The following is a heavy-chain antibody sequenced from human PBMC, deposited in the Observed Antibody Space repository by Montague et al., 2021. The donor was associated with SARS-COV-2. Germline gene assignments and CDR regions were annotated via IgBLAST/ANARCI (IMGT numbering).Heavy chain of an antibody. CDR3: ARRGRKLLPVATTIGGFDI. CDR1: GGSISSNNYY. D-gene: IGHD5-12*01. J-gene: IGHJ3*02. Sequence: SETLSLTCTVSGGSISSNNYYWDWIRQPPGKGLEWIGGIYDSGSTYYNPSLKSRVTISVDTSKNHFSLKLSSVTAADTAVYYCARRGRKLLPVATTIGGFDIWGQGTMVTVSS. CDR2: IYDSGST. V-gene: IGHV4-39*02.